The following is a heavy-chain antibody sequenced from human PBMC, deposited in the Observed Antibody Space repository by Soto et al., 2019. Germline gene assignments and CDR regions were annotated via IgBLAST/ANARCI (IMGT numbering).Heavy chain of an antibody. J-gene: IGHJ3*02. D-gene: IGHD1-1*01. V-gene: IGHV3-30*18. CDR3: AKADWNRGDAFDI. CDR1: GFTFSSYG. CDR2: ISYDGSNK. Sequence: PGGSLRLSCAASGFTFSSYGMHWVRQAPGKGLEWVAVISYDGSNKYYADSVKGRFTISRDNSKNTLYLQMNSLRAEDTAVYYCAKADWNRGDAFDIWGQGTMVTVSS.